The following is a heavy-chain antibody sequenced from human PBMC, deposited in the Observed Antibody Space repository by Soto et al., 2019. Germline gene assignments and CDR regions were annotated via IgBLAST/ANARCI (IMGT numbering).Heavy chain of an antibody. D-gene: IGHD2-2*01. CDR2: IDYTGTT. CDR3: ASHYCRNSVCYEIDDAFDI. V-gene: IGHV4-59*01. Sequence: QVHLQESGPGLVKPSETLSLTCTVSGGSFSSSFWSWLRQPPGKGLEWIGYIDYTGTTSYNPSLKSRVTISVDPYKNQFSLELRSVSAADTAVYFCASHYCRNSVCYEIDDAFDIWGQGTVVNVSS. J-gene: IGHJ3*02. CDR1: GGSFSSSF.